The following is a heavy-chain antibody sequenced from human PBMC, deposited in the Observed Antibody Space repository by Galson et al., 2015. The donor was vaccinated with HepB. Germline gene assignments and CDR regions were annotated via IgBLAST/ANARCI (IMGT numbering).Heavy chain of an antibody. J-gene: IGHJ5*01. V-gene: IGHV1-2*02. D-gene: IGHD2/OR15-2a*01. Sequence: SVKVSCKASGYTFTGYYLHWVRQAPGQGPEWMGWIHPNSGGTNYAQKFQGRVTMTRDTSTSTVYMYLSRLRSDDTAVFYCVRIIRGRPPSRGWFDSWGQGTLVTVSS. CDR1: GYTFTGYY. CDR3: VRIIRGRPPSRGWFDS. CDR2: IHPNSGGT.